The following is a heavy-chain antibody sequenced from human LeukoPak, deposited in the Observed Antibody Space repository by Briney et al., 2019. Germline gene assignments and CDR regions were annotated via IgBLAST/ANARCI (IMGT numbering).Heavy chain of an antibody. CDR1: GFTFSSYG. Sequence: GGSLRLSCAASGFTFSSYGMSWVRQAPGKGLVWVSRINSDGSSTSYADSVKGRFTISRDNAKNTLYLQMNSLRAEDTAVYYCANPPRAFDWLFDVWGKGTTVTVSS. CDR3: ANPPRAFDWLFDV. CDR2: INSDGSST. J-gene: IGHJ6*04. V-gene: IGHV3-74*01. D-gene: IGHD3-9*01.